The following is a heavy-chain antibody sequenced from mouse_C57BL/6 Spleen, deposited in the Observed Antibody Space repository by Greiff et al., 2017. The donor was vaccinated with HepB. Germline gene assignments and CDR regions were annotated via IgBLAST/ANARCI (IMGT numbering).Heavy chain of an antibody. D-gene: IGHD2-1*01. CDR3: ARGEIYYGNYWFAY. CDR2: ISYEGSN. CDR1: GYSITSGYY. Sequence: VQLQQSGPGLVKPSQSLSLTCSVTGYSITSGYYWNWIRQFPGNKLEWMGYISYEGSNNYNPSLKNRISINRDPSKNQFFLKLNSVTTEDTATYYCARGEIYYGNYWFAYWCQGTLVTVSA. J-gene: IGHJ3*01. V-gene: IGHV3-6*01.